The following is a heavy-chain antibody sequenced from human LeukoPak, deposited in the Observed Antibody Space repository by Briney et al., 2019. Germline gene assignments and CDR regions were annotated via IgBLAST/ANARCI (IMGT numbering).Heavy chain of an antibody. J-gene: IGHJ4*02. D-gene: IGHD5-18*01. Sequence: SETLSLTCSVSGVSITSNYWSWIRQPPGKGLEWIGYTHHSGSTSYNPSLKSRITMSLDTSNNQFSLKLSSVTAADTAVYYCARSSGHSYGDFDYWGQGTLFTVSS. CDR2: THHSGST. CDR1: GVSITSNY. CDR3: ARSSGHSYGDFDY. V-gene: IGHV4-59*01.